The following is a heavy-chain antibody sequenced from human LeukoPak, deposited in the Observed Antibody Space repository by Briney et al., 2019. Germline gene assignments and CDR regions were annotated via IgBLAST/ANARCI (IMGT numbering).Heavy chain of an antibody. D-gene: IGHD3-3*01. CDR3: ARTSAIFGPHIWYYMDV. J-gene: IGHJ6*03. Sequence: LVASVKVSCKASGYTFTGYYMHWVRQAPGQGLEWMGWINPNSGGTNYAQKFQGRVTMTRDTSISTAYMELSRLRSDDTAVYYCARTSAIFGPHIWYYMDVWGKGTTVTVSS. V-gene: IGHV1-2*03. CDR1: GYTFTGYY. CDR2: INPNSGGT.